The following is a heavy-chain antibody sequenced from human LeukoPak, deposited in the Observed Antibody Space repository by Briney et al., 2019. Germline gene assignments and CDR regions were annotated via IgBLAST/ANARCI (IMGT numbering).Heavy chain of an antibody. Sequence: SETLSLTCTVSGGSISSYYCSWIRQPPGKGLEWIGYIYYSGSTNYNPSLKSRVTISVDTSKNQFSLKLSSVTAADTAVYYCAAAGYSSGWYGDYYYGMGVWGQGTTVTVSS. CDR3: AAAGYSSGWYGDYYYGMGV. J-gene: IGHJ6*02. CDR2: IYYSGST. CDR1: GGSISSYY. V-gene: IGHV4-59*08. D-gene: IGHD6-19*01.